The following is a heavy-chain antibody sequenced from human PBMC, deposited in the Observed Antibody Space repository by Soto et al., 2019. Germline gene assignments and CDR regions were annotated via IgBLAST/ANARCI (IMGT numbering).Heavy chain of an antibody. Sequence: SGPTLVNPTETLTVTCTFSGFSLTSPGMCVSWIRQSPGKALEWLALIERDDDDKYYSTSLKTRLTISKDTRKNQVVLTMANMDPADTATYYCARSITGPRRLNGMDVWGQGTTVTVSS. CDR3: ARSITGPRRLNGMDV. V-gene: IGHV2-70*13. J-gene: IGHJ6*02. CDR2: IERDDDDK. CDR1: GFSLTSPGMC. D-gene: IGHD1-20*01.